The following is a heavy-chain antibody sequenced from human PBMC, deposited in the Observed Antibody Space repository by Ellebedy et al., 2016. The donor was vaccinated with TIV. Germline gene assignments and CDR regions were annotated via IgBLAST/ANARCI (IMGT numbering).Heavy chain of an antibody. CDR1: GYTFTGYY. D-gene: IGHD3-3*01. V-gene: IGHV1-2*02. CDR2: INPNSGGT. Sequence: ASVKVSCXASGYTFTGYYMHWVRQAPGQGLEWMGWINPNSGGTNYAQKFQGRVTMTRDTSISTAYMELSRLRSDDTAVYYCARDGVTWDFWSAYYYYYYMDVWGKGTTVTVSS. CDR3: ARDGVTWDFWSAYYYYYYMDV. J-gene: IGHJ6*03.